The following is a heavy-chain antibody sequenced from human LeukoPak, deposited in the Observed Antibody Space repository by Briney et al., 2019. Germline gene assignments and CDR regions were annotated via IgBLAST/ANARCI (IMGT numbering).Heavy chain of an antibody. Sequence: GGSLRLSCAAFGFTFSTYGMHWVRQAPGKGLEWVAFIRSDGNNKYYADSVKGRFTISRDNSKYTLYLQISSLRAEDTAVYYCAKDQDFWSGYYDYWGQGILVTVSS. CDR3: AKDQDFWSGYYDY. V-gene: IGHV3-30*02. CDR2: IRSDGNNK. J-gene: IGHJ4*02. D-gene: IGHD3-3*01. CDR1: GFTFSTYG.